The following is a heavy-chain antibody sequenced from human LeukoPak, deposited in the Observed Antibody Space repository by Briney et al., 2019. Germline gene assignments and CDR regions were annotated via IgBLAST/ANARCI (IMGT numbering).Heavy chain of an antibody. CDR2: ISYDGSNK. D-gene: IGHD3-22*01. CDR3: AKDMYYYDSSGPPDY. CDR1: GFTFSSYG. V-gene: IGHV3-30*18. J-gene: IGHJ4*02. Sequence: GGSLRLSCAASGFTFSSYGMHWVRQAPGKGLEWVAVISYDGSNKYYADSVKGRFTISRDNSKNTLYLQMNSLRAEDTAVYYCAKDMYYYDSSGPPDYWGQGTLVTVSP.